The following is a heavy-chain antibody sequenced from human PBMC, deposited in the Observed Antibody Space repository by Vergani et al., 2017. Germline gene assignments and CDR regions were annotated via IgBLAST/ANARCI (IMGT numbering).Heavy chain of an antibody. CDR2: ISSSGSP. J-gene: IGHJ3*01. CDR3: ARPVGPSAIADGYHV. V-gene: IGHV4-39*02. D-gene: IGHD3-10*01. Sequence: QLQLQESGPGLVKPSETLSLSCRVSGDSISRSHYYWGFIRQPPGKGLEWIGSISSSGSPYYNPTLKSRLSLSVATSKNLFSLRLKSVTATDTGMYYCARPVGPSAIADGYHVWGQGTMVTVS. CDR1: GDSISRSHYY.